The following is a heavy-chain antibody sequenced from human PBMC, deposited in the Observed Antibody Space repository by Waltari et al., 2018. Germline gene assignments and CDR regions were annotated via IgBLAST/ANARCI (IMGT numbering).Heavy chain of an antibody. V-gene: IGHV3-30-3*01. CDR2: ISYDGSNK. Sequence: QVQLVESGGGVVQPGRSLRLSCAASGFTFSSYAMHWVRQAPGKGLEWVAVISYDGSNKYYADSVKGRFTISRDNSKNTLYLQMNSLRAEDTAVYYCARASPYCSGGSCYLDYWGQGTLVTVSS. CDR1: GFTFSSYA. D-gene: IGHD2-15*01. J-gene: IGHJ4*02. CDR3: ARASPYCSGGSCYLDY.